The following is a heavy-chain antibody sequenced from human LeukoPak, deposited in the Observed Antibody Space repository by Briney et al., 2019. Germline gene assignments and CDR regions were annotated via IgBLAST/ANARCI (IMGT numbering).Heavy chain of an antibody. V-gene: IGHV1-18*01. D-gene: IGHD2-15*01. CDR3: ARGYCSGGSCYSVENWFDP. CDR2: ISAYNGNT. CDR1: GYTFTSYG. J-gene: IGHJ5*02. Sequence: ASVKVSCEASGYTFTSYGISWVRQAPGQGLEWMGWISAYNGNTNYAQKLQGRVTMTTDTSTSTAYMELRSLRSDDTAVYYCARGYCSGGSCYSVENWFDPWGQGTLVTVSS.